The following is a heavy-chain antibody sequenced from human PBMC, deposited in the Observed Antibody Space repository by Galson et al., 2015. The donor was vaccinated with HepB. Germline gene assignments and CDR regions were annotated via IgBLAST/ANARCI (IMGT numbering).Heavy chain of an antibody. V-gene: IGHV3-74*01. D-gene: IGHD3-10*01. Sequence: SLRLSCATSGFTFSSHWVHWVRQVPGKGLVWVSSISNDGSITYYADSVKGRFTISRDNAKNTLYLQMNSLRAEDTAVYYCARFLGSSTNVDYWGQGTLVTVSS. CDR2: ISNDGSIT. J-gene: IGHJ4*02. CDR3: ARFLGSSTNVDY. CDR1: GFTFSSHW.